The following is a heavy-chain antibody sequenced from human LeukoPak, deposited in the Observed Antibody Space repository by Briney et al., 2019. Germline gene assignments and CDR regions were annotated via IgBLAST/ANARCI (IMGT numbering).Heavy chain of an antibody. CDR2: ISWNSGSI. V-gene: IGHV3-9*01. CDR1: GFTFDDYA. D-gene: IGHD4-17*01. J-gene: IGHJ4*02. CDR3: AKAGLSVTTTYLDY. Sequence: GRSLRLSCAASGFTFDDYAMHWVRQARGKGLEWVSGISWNSGSIGYADSVKGRFTISRDNAKNSLYLQMNSLRAEDTALYYCAKAGLSVTTTYLDYWGQGTLVTVSS.